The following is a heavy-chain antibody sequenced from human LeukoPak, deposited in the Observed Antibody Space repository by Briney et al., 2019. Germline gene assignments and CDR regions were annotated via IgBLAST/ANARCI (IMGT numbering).Heavy chain of an antibody. D-gene: IGHD3-22*01. CDR3: AKASAMIVVVSKHFDY. V-gene: IGHV1-69*13. CDR2: IIPIFGTA. J-gene: IGHJ4*02. Sequence: GASVKVSCKASGGTFSSYAISWVRQAPGQGLEWMGGIIPIFGTANYAQKFQGRVTITADESTSTAYMELSSLRSEDTAVYYCAKASAMIVVVSKHFDYWGQGTLVTVSS. CDR1: GGTFSSYA.